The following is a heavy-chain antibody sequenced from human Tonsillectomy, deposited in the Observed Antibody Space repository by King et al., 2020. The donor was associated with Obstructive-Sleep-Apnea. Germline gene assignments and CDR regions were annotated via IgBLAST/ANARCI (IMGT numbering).Heavy chain of an antibody. J-gene: IGHJ4*02. CDR3: ARADPTAWDY. V-gene: IGHV7-4-1*02. Sequence: QLVQSESELKKPGASVTISCKTSGYTFTNHAINWVRQAPGQGLRWMGWINTDTGNPTYAQGFTGRFAFSLDTSVRTAFLQINSLEADDTAVYFCARADPTAWDYWGQGTRVTVSS. D-gene: IGHD1-26*01. CDR1: GYTFTNHA. CDR2: INTDTGNP.